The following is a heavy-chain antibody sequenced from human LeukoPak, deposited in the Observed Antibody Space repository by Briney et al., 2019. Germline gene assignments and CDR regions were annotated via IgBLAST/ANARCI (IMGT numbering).Heavy chain of an antibody. D-gene: IGHD3-22*01. Sequence: ASVKVSCKASGYTFTSYYMHWVRQAPGQGLEWMGIINPSGGSTSYAQKFQGRVTMTRDTSTSTVYMELSSLRSEDTAVYYCARDPEYYYDSSGYYLGLYFDYWGQGTLVTVSS. CDR1: GYTFTSYY. CDR2: INPSGGST. J-gene: IGHJ4*02. V-gene: IGHV1-46*01. CDR3: ARDPEYYYDSSGYYLGLYFDY.